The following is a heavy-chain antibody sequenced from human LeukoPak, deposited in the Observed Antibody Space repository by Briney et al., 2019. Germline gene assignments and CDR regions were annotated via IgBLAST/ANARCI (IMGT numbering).Heavy chain of an antibody. CDR3: ARDNTIFRVAHINH. D-gene: IGHD3-3*01. CDR2: VKQDGSDK. Sequence: GGSLRLSCAASGFTFSSYWMSWVRQAPGKGLEWVANVKQDGSDKYYVDSVKGRFTISRDNAKNSLYLQMNSLRAEDTAVYYCARDNTIFRVAHINHWGQGTLVTVSS. J-gene: IGHJ5*02. CDR1: GFTFSSYW. V-gene: IGHV3-7*01.